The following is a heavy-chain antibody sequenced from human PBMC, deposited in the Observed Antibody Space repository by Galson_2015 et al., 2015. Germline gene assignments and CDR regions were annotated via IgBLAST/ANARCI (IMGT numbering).Heavy chain of an antibody. J-gene: IGHJ6*03. CDR3: ARGPRVVVPAAMALGPVYYYYMDV. D-gene: IGHD2-2*01. V-gene: IGHV1-69*06. CDR1: GGTFSSYA. CDR2: IIPIFGTA. Sequence: SVKVSCKASGGTFSSYAISWVRQAPGQGLEWMGGIIPIFGTANYAQKFQGRVTITADKSTSTAYMELSSLRSEDTAVYYCARGPRVVVPAAMALGPVYYYYMDVWGKGTTVTVSS.